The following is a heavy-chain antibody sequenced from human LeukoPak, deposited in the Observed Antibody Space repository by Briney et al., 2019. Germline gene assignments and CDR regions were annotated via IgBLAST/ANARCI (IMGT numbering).Heavy chain of an antibody. CDR3: ARDGVEFYNWFDP. CDR2: INSDGSST. Sequence: GGSLRLSCEVSRSTFSQYWMSWVRQAPGKGLVWVSRINSDGSSTTYADSVKGRFTISRDNAKNTLYLQMNSLRAEDTAVYYCARDGVEFYNWFDPWGQGTLVTVSS. CDR1: RSTFSQYW. J-gene: IGHJ5*02. D-gene: IGHD2-21*01. V-gene: IGHV3-74*01.